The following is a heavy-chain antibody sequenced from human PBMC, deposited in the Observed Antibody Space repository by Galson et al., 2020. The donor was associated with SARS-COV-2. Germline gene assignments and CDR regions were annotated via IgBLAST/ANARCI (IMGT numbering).Heavy chain of an antibody. J-gene: IGHJ6*02. CDR3: ARLRVVPAAMVGDYYYYGMDV. V-gene: IGHV2-70*01. D-gene: IGHD2-2*01. CDR2: IDWDDDK. CDR1: GFSLSTSGMC. Sequence: SGPTLVKPTQTLTLTCTFSGFSLSTSGMCVSWIRQPPGKALEWLALIDWDDDKYYSTSLKTRLTISKDTSKNQVVLTMTNMDPVDTATYYCARLRVVPAAMVGDYYYYGMDVWGQGTTVTVSS.